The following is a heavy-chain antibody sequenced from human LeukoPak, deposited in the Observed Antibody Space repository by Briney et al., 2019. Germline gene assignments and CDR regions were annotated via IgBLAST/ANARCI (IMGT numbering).Heavy chain of an antibody. J-gene: IGHJ4*02. Sequence: PSETLSLTCAVYGGSFSGYYWSWIRQPPGKGLEWIGEINHSGSTNYNPSLKSRVTISVDTSKNQFSLNLSSVTAADTAVYYCARGTSSWWEGPDYWGQGTLVTVSS. V-gene: IGHV4-34*01. CDR2: INHSGST. D-gene: IGHD6-13*01. CDR3: ARGTSSWWEGPDY. CDR1: GGSFSGYY.